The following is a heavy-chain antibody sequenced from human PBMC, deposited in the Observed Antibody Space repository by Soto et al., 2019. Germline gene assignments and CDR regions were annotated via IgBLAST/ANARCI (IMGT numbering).Heavy chain of an antibody. Sequence: GGSLRLSCAASGFTFSSYGMHWVRQAPGKGLEWVAVIWYDGSNKYYADSVKGRFTISRDNSKNTLYLQMNSLRAEDTAVYYCARELIPYSSSWCRAIDYWGQGTLVTVSS. D-gene: IGHD6-13*01. CDR2: IWYDGSNK. V-gene: IGHV3-33*01. CDR1: GFTFSSYG. J-gene: IGHJ4*02. CDR3: ARELIPYSSSWCRAIDY.